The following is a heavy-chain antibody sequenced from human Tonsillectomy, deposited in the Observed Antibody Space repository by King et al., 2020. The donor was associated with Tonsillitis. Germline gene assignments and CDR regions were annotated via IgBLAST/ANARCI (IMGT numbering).Heavy chain of an antibody. CDR1: GYRFTSYW. V-gene: IGHV5-51*03. CDR2: IYPHDSQT. Sequence: VQLVESGAEVKKPGESLKISCKGSGYRFTSYWICWVRQMPGKGLEWMGIIYPHDSQTRYSPSFQGQVNISADKSISTAYLQRSSLKASDTAIYYCASPSGSSLPDDFDIWGQGTMVTVSS. CDR3: ASPSGSSLPDDFDI. D-gene: IGHD1-26*01. J-gene: IGHJ3*02.